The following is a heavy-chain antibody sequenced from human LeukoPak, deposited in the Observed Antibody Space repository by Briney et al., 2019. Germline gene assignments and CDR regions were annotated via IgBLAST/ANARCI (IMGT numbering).Heavy chain of an antibody. CDR3: ASYGSGSYYAPYYFDY. CDR2: IIPIFGTA. CDR1: GGTFSSYA. D-gene: IGHD3-10*01. V-gene: IGHV1-69*13. Sequence: SVMVSCKASGGTFSSYAISWVRQAPGQGLEWMGGIIPIFGTANYAQKFQGRVTITADESTSTAYMELSSLRSEDTAVYYCASYGSGSYYAPYYFDYWGQGTLVTVSS. J-gene: IGHJ4*02.